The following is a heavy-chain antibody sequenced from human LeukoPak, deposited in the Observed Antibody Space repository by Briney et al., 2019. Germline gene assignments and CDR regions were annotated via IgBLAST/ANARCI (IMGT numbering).Heavy chain of an antibody. D-gene: IGHD5-18*01. CDR3: AKAKGYSSGSSGY. V-gene: IGHV3-30*18. Sequence: GGSLRLSCAASGFTFSSYDMHWVRQAPGKGLEWVAVISYDGSTIYYADSVKGRFTISRDHSKNTLYLQMNSLEAEDTAVYYCAKAKGYSSGSSGYWGQGTPVTVSS. CDR2: ISYDGSTI. J-gene: IGHJ4*02. CDR1: GFTFSSYD.